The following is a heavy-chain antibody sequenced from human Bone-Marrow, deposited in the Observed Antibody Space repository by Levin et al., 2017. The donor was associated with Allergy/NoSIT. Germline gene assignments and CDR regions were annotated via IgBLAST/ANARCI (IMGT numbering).Heavy chain of an antibody. J-gene: IGHJ4*02. Sequence: PGESLKISCEASGFSFANFAMSWVRQTPGKGLEWVSSMTGFGGTIYYADSVKGRFTISRDNSKNTLYLQMNTLRAEDTAIYYCAKRAYSIAARPFDHWGQGTLVTVSS. CDR2: MTGFGGTI. V-gene: IGHV3-23*01. CDR1: GFSFANFA. D-gene: IGHD2-21*01. CDR3: AKRAYSIAARPFDH.